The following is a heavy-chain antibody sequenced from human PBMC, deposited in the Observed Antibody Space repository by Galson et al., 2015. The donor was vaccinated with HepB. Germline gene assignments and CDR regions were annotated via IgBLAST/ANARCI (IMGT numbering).Heavy chain of an antibody. D-gene: IGHD1-26*01. J-gene: IGHJ3*02. CDR3: AKDEVVGGFSNALDI. CDR2: ISGSGGST. CDR1: GFTFSSYA. Sequence: SLRLSCAASGFTFSSYAMSWVRQAPGKGLEWVSAISGSGGSTCYADSVKGRFTISRDNSKNTLYLQMNSLRAEDTAVYYCAKDEVVGGFSNALDIWGQGTMVTVSS. V-gene: IGHV3-23*01.